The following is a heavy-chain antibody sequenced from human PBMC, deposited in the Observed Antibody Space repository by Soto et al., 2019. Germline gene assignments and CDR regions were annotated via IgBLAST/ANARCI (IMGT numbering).Heavy chain of an antibody. V-gene: IGHV4-30-4*01. CDR1: GGSISSGDYY. Sequence: SETLSLTCTVSGGSISSGDYYWSWIRQPPGKGLEWIGYIYYSGSTYYNPSLKSRVTISVDTSKNQFSLKLSSVTAADTAVYYCARGSHCSSTSCYILYYYYYGMDVWGQGTTVTVSS. D-gene: IGHD2-2*02. CDR2: IYYSGST. CDR3: ARGSHCSSTSCYILYYYYYGMDV. J-gene: IGHJ6*02.